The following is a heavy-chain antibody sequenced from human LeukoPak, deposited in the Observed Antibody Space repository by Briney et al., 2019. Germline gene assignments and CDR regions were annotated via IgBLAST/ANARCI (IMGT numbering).Heavy chain of an antibody. V-gene: IGHV1-18*01. CDR2: ISAYNGNT. D-gene: IGHD6-13*01. Sequence: ASVKVSCKASGYTFTSYGISWVRRAPGQRLEWMGWISAYNGNTNYAQKLQGRVTMTTDTSTSTAYMELRSLRSDDTAVYYCARVPVEQQLVVGPWYYFDYWGQGTLVTVSS. J-gene: IGHJ4*02. CDR1: GYTFTSYG. CDR3: ARVPVEQQLVVGPWYYFDY.